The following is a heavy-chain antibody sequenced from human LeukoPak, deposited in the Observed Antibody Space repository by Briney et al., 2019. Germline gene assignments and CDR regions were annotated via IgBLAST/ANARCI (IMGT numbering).Heavy chain of an antibody. V-gene: IGHV3-11*06. J-gene: IGHJ4*02. CDR3: ARAHPDYAADY. Sequence: GGSLRLSCAASGFTFSDYYMSWIRQAPGKGLEWVSSISSSSSYIYYADSVKGRFTISRDNAKNSLYLQMNSLRAEDTAVYYCARAHPDYAADYWGQGTLVTVSS. D-gene: IGHD4-17*01. CDR2: ISSSSSYI. CDR1: GFTFSDYY.